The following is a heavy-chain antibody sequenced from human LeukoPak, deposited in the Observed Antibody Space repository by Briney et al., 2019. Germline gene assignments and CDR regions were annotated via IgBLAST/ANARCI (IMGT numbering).Heavy chain of an antibody. Sequence: SETLSVTCAVYGGSFSGYYWSWIRQPPGKGLEWIGEINHSGSTNYNPSLKSRVTISVDTSKNQFSLKLSSVTAADTAVYYCARGLYYYGSGSYYSPPWYYYYGMDVWGKGTTVTVSS. CDR2: INHSGST. V-gene: IGHV4-34*01. D-gene: IGHD3-10*01. CDR1: GGSFSGYY. CDR3: ARGLYYYGSGSYYSPPWYYYYGMDV. J-gene: IGHJ6*04.